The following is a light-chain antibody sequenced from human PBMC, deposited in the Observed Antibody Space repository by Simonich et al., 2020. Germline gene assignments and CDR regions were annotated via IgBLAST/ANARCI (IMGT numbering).Light chain of an antibody. J-gene: IGKJ4*01. CDR3: QQYYSTPPT. CDR1: QSVLYSSNNKNY. CDR2: WAS. Sequence: DIVMTQSPDSLAVSLGERATINCKSSQSVLYSSNNKNYLAWYQQKPGPPPKLLLYWASTRESGVPDRFSGSGSGTEFPLTISSLQAEDVAVYYCQQYYSTPPTFGGGTKVEIK. V-gene: IGKV4-1*01.